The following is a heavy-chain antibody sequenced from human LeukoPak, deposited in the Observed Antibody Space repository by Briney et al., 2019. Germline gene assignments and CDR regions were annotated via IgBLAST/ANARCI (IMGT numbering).Heavy chain of an antibody. CDR1: GFTFGDYW. CDR3: ARGSEGSCSSTSCPRYFQH. CDR2: INGDERSR. J-gene: IGHJ1*01. Sequence: GSLRLSCEVSGFTFGDYWMHWVRQPPGKGLVWVSRINGDERSRAYADSVKGRFTISRDNSKNTLYLQMNSLRAEDTAVYYCARGSEGSCSSTSCPRYFQHWGQGTLVTVSS. D-gene: IGHD2-2*01. V-gene: IGHV3-74*01.